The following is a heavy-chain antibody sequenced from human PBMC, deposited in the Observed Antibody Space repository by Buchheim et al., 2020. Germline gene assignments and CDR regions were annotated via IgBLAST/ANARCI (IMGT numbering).Heavy chain of an antibody. Sequence: QVQLVESGGGVVQPGRSLRLSCAASGFTFSSYGMHWVRQAPGKGLEWVAVISYDGSNKYYADSVQGRFTISRDNSKNTLYLQMNSLRAEDTAVYYCAKGPIAAAGTFRDWGQGTL. CDR2: ISYDGSNK. D-gene: IGHD6-13*01. J-gene: IGHJ4*02. CDR3: AKGPIAAAGTFRD. CDR1: GFTFSSYG. V-gene: IGHV3-30*18.